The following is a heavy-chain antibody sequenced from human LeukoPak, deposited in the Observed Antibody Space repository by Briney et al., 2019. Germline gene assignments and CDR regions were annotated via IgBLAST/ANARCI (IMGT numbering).Heavy chain of an antibody. D-gene: IGHD6-6*01. CDR2: IHASGPT. V-gene: IGHV4-4*09. Sequence: SETLSLTCTVSGGSISTYYWSWIRRPPGKGLEWIAYIHASGPTNYNPSLKSRITISVDTSKNQFSLKLSSVTAADTAVYYCARHDAGRAARPFDNWGLGTLVTVSS. CDR3: ARHDAGRAARPFDN. CDR1: GGSISTYY. J-gene: IGHJ4*02.